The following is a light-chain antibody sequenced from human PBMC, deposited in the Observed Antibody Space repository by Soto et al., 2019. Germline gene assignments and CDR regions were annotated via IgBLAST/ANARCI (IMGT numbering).Light chain of an antibody. Sequence: QMTQYHYPQSASVGDRVTITRRASQSISSWLAWYQQKPGKAPKLLIYKASTLESGVPSRFSGSGSRTEFTLTISSLQPDDFATYYCQQYDKYAWTFGQGTKVDIK. V-gene: IGKV1-5*03. J-gene: IGKJ1*01. CDR1: QSISSW. CDR2: KAS. CDR3: QQYDKYAWT.